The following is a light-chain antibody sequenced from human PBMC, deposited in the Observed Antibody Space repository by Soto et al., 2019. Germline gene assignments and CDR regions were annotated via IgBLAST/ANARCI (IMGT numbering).Light chain of an antibody. Sequence: QSVLTQPASVSGSPGQSIAISCTGTSSDVGGYSYVSWYQQQPGKAPKLVISDVSNRPSGVSDRFSGSKSGNTASLTISGLQTEDEADYSSAAYTTSSTYDFGTGTKVNVL. V-gene: IGLV2-14*01. CDR2: DVS. J-gene: IGLJ1*01. CDR3: AAYTTSSTYD. CDR1: SSDVGGYSY.